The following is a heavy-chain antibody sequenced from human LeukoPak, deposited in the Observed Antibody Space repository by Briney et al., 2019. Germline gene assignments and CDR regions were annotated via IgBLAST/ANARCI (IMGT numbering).Heavy chain of an antibody. Sequence: GGSLRLSCAASGFIFSSYALTWVRQAPGKGLEWVSAISGSGSSRYYADSVKGRYTISRDNSKNTVFLQMNSLRVEDTAIYYCAKDIAAAGDYWGQGTLVTVSS. D-gene: IGHD6-13*01. CDR3: AKDIAAAGDY. J-gene: IGHJ4*02. CDR2: ISGSGSSR. V-gene: IGHV3-23*01. CDR1: GFIFSSYA.